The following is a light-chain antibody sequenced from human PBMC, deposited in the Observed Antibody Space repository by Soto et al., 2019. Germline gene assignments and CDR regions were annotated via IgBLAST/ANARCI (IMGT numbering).Light chain of an antibody. CDR2: AAS. Sequence: DIQMTQSPSTLSASVGDRVTITFRASQGISSWLAWYQQKPGKAPKLLIYAASSLQTGVPSRFGGGGSGTEFTLTISGLQPDDFATYYCQQYNSYSPWTFGPGTKVDIK. CDR1: QGISSW. CDR3: QQYNSYSPWT. V-gene: IGKV1-5*01. J-gene: IGKJ1*01.